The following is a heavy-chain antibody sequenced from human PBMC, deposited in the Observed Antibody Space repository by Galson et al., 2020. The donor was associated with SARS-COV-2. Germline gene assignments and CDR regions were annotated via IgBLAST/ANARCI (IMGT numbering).Heavy chain of an antibody. V-gene: IGHV3-30*03. CDR2: TPSDGSNK. J-gene: IGHJ2*01. CDR3: ARGHSSNPNWIFDL. CDR1: GFIFSNYG. D-gene: IGHD6-13*01. Sequence: GESLKISCAASGFIFSNYGMHWVRQAPGKGLEGVAVTPSDGSNKYYAASVKGRFTISRDNSENTLSLQMNSLRGEDAAVYYCARGHSSNPNWIFDLWGRGTLVTVSS.